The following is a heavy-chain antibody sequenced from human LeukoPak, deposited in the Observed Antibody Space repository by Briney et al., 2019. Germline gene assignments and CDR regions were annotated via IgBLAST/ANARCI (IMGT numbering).Heavy chain of an antibody. V-gene: IGHV1-18*01. CDR2: ISANTGNT. J-gene: IGHJ4*02. CDR3: ARVHYYDRSGSHFDC. D-gene: IGHD3-22*01. Sequence: ASVKVSCKASGYTFTSYGLTWLRQAPAQGLEWMGWISANTGNTNYAQKFQGRATMTRDTSTSTAYMKLRSLRSDDTAVYYCARVHYYDRSGSHFDCWGQGTPVTVSS. CDR1: GYTFTSYG.